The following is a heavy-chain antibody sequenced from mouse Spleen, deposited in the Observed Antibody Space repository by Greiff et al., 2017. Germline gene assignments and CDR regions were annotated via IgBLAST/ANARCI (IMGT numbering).Heavy chain of an antibody. CDR1: GFTFSSYA. J-gene: IGHJ4*01. D-gene: IGHD4-1*01. Sequence: VQVVESGGGLVKPGGSLKLSCAASGFTFSSYAMSWVRQSPGKGLEWLVVIWSDGSTTYNSALKSRLSISKDNSKSQVFLKMNSLQTDDTAMYYCARNWDDAMDYWGQGTSVTVSS. CDR3: ARNWDDAMDY. CDR2: IWSDGST. V-gene: IGHV2-6*02.